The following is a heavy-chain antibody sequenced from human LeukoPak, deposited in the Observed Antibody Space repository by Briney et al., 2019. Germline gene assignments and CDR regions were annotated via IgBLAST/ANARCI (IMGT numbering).Heavy chain of an antibody. CDR1: GFTFSSNW. CDR3: ARLRPGSQIDY. Sequence: GGSLRLSCAASGFTFSSNWMSWVRQAPGKGLEWVANINLDGSVKYYVDSVKGRFAISRDNAKNSLSLQMNSLRAEDTAVSYCARLRPGSQIDYWGQGTLVTVSS. D-gene: IGHD5-12*01. CDR2: INLDGSVK. J-gene: IGHJ4*02. V-gene: IGHV3-7*01.